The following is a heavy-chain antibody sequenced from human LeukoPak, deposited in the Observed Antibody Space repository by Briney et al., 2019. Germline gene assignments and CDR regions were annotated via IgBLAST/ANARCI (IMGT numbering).Heavy chain of an antibody. V-gene: IGHV3-30*02. CDR2: IRYDGSNK. CDR3: AKDRSGSYSQGLDY. Sequence: GGSLRLSCAASGFTFSSYGMHWVRQAPGKGLEWVAFIRYDGSNKYYADSVKGRFTISRDNSKNTLYLQMNNLRDEDTAVYYCAKDRSGSYSQGLDYWGQGTLVTVSS. D-gene: IGHD1-26*01. J-gene: IGHJ4*02. CDR1: GFTFSSYG.